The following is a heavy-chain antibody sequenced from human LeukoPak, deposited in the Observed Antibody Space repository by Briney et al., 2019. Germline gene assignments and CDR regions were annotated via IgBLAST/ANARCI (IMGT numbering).Heavy chain of an antibody. Sequence: GGSPRLPCLPSGFSFSSYWMSWVRQAPGKGREGVGNTKQDGSVKYYVHSVKGRFTIYTDNAKHSLYLQINSLRAEDTAVYYCARVGVAVDFDYWGQGTLVTVSS. D-gene: IGHD3-10*01. V-gene: IGHV3-7*01. CDR1: GFSFSSYW. CDR3: ARVGVAVDFDY. CDR2: TKQDGSVK. J-gene: IGHJ4*02.